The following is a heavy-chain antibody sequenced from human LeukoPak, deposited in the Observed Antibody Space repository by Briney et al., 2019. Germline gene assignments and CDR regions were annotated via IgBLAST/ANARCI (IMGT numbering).Heavy chain of an antibody. Sequence: GGSLRLSCEASGFIFSNYGMHWVRQAPGKGLEWLALIWYDGQTKFYADSVKGRFTISRDNSGNTLFLHMTSLRVEDTAVYYCAREWGRIAVAGGPGYWGQGTLVTVSS. J-gene: IGHJ4*02. CDR1: GFIFSNYG. V-gene: IGHV3-33*01. D-gene: IGHD6-19*01. CDR3: AREWGRIAVAGGPGY. CDR2: IWYDGQTK.